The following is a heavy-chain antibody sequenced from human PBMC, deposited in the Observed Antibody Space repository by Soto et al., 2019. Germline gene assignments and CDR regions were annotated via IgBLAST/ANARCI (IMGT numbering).Heavy chain of an antibody. CDR2: ISKDGDKK. D-gene: IGHD5-12*01. J-gene: IGHJ4*02. V-gene: IGHV3-30-3*01. CDR1: GFTFSNYS. Sequence: GGSLRLSCAASGFTFSNYSMHWVRQAPGKGLEWVAVISKDGDKKYYADSVKGRFTISRDNSKNTLYLQMNSLRPEDTAVHYCAREWSVANPGYWGQATQVTVSS. CDR3: AREWSVANPGY.